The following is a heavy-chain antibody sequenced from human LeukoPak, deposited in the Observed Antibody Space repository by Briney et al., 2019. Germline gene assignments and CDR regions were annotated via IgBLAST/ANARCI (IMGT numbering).Heavy chain of an antibody. V-gene: IGHV4-39*07. CDR3: ARLVGAVRFDY. Sequence: PSETLSLTCTVSGGSISSSSYYWGSIRQPPGKGLEWIGSIYYSGSTYYNPSLKSRVTISVDTSKNQFSLKLSSVTAADTAVYYCARLVGAVRFDYWGQGTLVTVSS. CDR2: IYYSGST. J-gene: IGHJ4*02. D-gene: IGHD1-26*01. CDR1: GGSISSSSYY.